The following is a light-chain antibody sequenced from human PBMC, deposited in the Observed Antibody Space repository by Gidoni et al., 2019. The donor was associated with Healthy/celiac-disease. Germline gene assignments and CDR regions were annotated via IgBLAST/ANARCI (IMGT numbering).Light chain of an antibody. CDR3: QQYDNLPCS. Sequence: DIQMTKSPSSLSASVGDRVTITCQASQDISNYLNWYQQKPGKAPKLLIYDASNLETGVPSRFSGSGSGTDFTFTISSLQPEDIATYYCQQYDNLPCSFGQXTKLEIK. V-gene: IGKV1-33*01. CDR2: DAS. J-gene: IGKJ2*04. CDR1: QDISNY.